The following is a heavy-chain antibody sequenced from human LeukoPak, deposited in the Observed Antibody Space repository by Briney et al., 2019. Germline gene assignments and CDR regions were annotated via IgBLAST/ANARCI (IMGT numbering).Heavy chain of an antibody. D-gene: IGHD3-16*02. CDR1: GFTFSSYA. CDR3: AKDAMITFGGVIVYGSDAFDI. V-gene: IGHV3-23*01. CDR2: ISGSGGRT. J-gene: IGHJ3*02. Sequence: PGGSLRLSCAASGFTFSSYAMSWVRQAPGKGLEWVSAISGSGGRTYYADSGKGRFTISRDNSKNTLYLQMNSLRAEDTAVYYCAKDAMITFGGVIVYGSDAFDIWGQGTMVTVSS.